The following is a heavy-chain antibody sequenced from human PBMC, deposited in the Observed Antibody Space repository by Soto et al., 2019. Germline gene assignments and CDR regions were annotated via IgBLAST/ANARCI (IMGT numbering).Heavy chain of an antibody. V-gene: IGHV3-21*01. J-gene: IGHJ4*02. CDR3: ARAPDCSSTSCYPDY. CDR1: GFTFSSYS. Sequence: GGSLRLSCAASGFTFSSYSMNWVRQAPGKGLEWVSPISSSSSYIYYADSVKGRFTISRDNAKNSLYLQMNSLRAEDTAVYYCARAPDCSSTSCYPDYWGQGTLVTVSS. D-gene: IGHD2-2*01. CDR2: ISSSSSYI.